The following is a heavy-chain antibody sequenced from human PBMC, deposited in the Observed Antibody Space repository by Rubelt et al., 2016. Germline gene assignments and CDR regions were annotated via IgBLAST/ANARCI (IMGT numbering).Heavy chain of an antibody. CDR3: ATASPYCSGGSCY. J-gene: IGHJ4*02. Sequence: QVQLVQSGAEVKKPGASVKVSCKVSGYTLTELSMHWVRQAPGKGLEWMGGFDPDEGETNYAKKFQGRGTMTEGTSTDTASMERSSLRSEDTAVYYCATASPYCSGGSCYWGQGTLVTVSS. CDR2: FDPDEGET. D-gene: IGHD2-15*01. V-gene: IGHV1-24*01. CDR1: GYTLTELS.